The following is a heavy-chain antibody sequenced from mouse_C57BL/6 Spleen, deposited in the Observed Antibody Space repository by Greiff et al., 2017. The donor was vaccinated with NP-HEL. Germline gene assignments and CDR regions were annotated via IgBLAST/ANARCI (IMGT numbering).Heavy chain of an antibody. J-gene: IGHJ1*03. CDR2: ISYSGST. CDR1: GYSITSGYD. Sequence: VQLQQSGPGMVKPSQSLSLTCTVTGYSITSGYDWHWIRHFPGNKLEWMGYISYSGSTNYNPSLKSRISITHDTSKNHFFLKLNSVTTEDTATYYCAREGGFYYGSSHWYFDVWGTGTTVTVSS. D-gene: IGHD1-1*01. CDR3: AREGGFYYGSSHWYFDV. V-gene: IGHV3-1*01.